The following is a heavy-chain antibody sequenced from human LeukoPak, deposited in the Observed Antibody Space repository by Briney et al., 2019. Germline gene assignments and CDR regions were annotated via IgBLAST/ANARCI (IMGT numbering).Heavy chain of an antibody. Sequence: ASVKVSCKASGYTFTGYYMHWVRQAPGQGLVWMGFINPNSGGTNYAQELQGRVTMTRDTSIGTAYMELSGLTSDDTAIYYCARDSRVTNGDYWGQGTLVTVSS. J-gene: IGHJ4*02. D-gene: IGHD3-16*01. CDR3: ARDSRVTNGDY. V-gene: IGHV1-2*02. CDR1: GYTFTGYY. CDR2: INPNSGGT.